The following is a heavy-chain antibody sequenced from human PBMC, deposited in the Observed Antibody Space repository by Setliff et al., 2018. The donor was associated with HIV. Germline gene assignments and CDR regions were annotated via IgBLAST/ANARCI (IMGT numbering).Heavy chain of an antibody. V-gene: IGHV1-8*02. CDR3: ARKWGPHGFDI. CDR2: IIPMFGDT. CDR1: GVSFSSYA. J-gene: IGHJ3*02. D-gene: IGHD2-8*01. Sequence: ASVKVSCKTSGVSFSSYAISWVRQAPGQGLEWMGGIIPMFGDTAYAQKFQDRITLTSDSSISTAYMELNSLTSDDTAVYYCARKWGPHGFDIWGQGTVVTVSS.